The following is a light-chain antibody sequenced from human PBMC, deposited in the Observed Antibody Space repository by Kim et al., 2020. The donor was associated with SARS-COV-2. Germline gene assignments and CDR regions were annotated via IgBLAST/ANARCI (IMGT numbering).Light chain of an antibody. CDR1: QSVATN. V-gene: IGKV3-11*01. CDR2: AAS. J-gene: IGKJ4*01. Sequence: PGERATLSCRASQSVATNLAWYQQKLGQAPSLLIDAASNRATGIPARFSGSGSGTDFTLTISSLEPEDFAVYYCQQRNAWPLTFGGGTKVDI. CDR3: QQRNAWPLT.